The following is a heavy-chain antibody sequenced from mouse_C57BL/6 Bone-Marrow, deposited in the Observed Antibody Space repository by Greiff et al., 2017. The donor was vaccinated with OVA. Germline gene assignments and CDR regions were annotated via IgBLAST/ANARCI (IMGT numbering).Heavy chain of an antibody. D-gene: IGHD4-1*01. CDR3: ARPDSTGAMDY. J-gene: IGHJ4*01. CDR1: GYTFTNYW. V-gene: IGHV1-63*01. Sequence: QVQLQQSGAELVRPGTSVKMSCKASGYTFTNYWIGWAKPRPGHGLEWIGDIYPGGGYTNSNEKFKGQATLTADKSSSTAYMQFSSRTSEDAAIYYCARPDSTGAMDYWGQGTSVTVAS. CDR2: IYPGGGYT.